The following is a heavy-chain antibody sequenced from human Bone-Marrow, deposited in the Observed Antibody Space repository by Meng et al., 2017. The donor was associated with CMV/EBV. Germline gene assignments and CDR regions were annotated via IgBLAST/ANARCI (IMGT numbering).Heavy chain of an antibody. D-gene: IGHD5-18*01. V-gene: IGHV4-34*01. CDR3: ASFSGYSYGFPY. Sequence: GSLRLSCAVYGGSFSGYYWSWIRQPPGKGLEWIGEINHSGSTNYNPSLKSRVTISVDTSKNQFSLKLSSVTAADTAVYYCASFSGYSYGFPYWGPGTLVTVYS. CDR1: GGSFSGYY. J-gene: IGHJ4*02. CDR2: INHSGST.